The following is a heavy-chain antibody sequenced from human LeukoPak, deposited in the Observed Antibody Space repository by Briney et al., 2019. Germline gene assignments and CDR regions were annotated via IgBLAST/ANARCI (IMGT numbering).Heavy chain of an antibody. CDR2: INWNGGST. J-gene: IGHJ6*03. Sequence: PGGSLRLSCAASGFTFDDYGMSWVRQAPGKGLEWVSGINWNGGSTVYADSVKGRFTISRDNAKNSLYLQMNSLRAEDTALYYCARVPNSITIFGVVMEKPYYYYMDVWGKGTTVTVSS. V-gene: IGHV3-20*04. D-gene: IGHD3-3*01. CDR3: ARVPNSITIFGVVMEKPYYYYMDV. CDR1: GFTFDDYG.